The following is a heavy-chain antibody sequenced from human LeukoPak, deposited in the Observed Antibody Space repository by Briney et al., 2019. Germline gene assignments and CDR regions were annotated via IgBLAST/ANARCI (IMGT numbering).Heavy chain of an antibody. D-gene: IGHD3-22*01. J-gene: IGHJ4*02. V-gene: IGHV4-31*03. Sequence: PSQTLSLTCTVSGGSISSGGYYWSWIRQHPGKGLEWIGYIYCSGSTYYNPSLKSRVTISVDTSKNQFSPKLSSVTAADTAVYYCARAHWGMIVVVWGQGTLVTVSS. CDR3: ARAHWGMIVVV. CDR2: IYCSGST. CDR1: GGSISSGGYY.